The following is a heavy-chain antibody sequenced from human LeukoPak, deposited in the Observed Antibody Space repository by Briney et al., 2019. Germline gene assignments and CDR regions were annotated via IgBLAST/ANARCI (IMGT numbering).Heavy chain of an antibody. Sequence: GSLRLSCAASGFTFSSYDMHWVRQATGKGLEWVSAIGTAGDTYYPGSVKGRFTISRENAKNSLYLQMNSLRAGDTAVYYCARALDYYDSSPTNPLGYWGQGTLVTVSS. V-gene: IGHV3-13*01. D-gene: IGHD3-22*01. CDR3: ARALDYYDSSPTNPLGY. J-gene: IGHJ4*02. CDR2: IGTAGDT. CDR1: GFTFSSYD.